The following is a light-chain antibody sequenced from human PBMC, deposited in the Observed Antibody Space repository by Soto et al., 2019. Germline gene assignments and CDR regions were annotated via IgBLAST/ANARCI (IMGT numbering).Light chain of an antibody. CDR1: SSDVGGYSL. J-gene: IGLJ2*01. Sequence: QSALTQPASVSGSPGQSITVSCTGTSSDVGGYSLVSWYHQNPGKPPKLVIYEGTKRPSGVSNRLSGSKSGNTASLTISGLQAEVDGDYYFCRYSGSTVIFGGGTQLT. CDR2: EGT. V-gene: IGLV2-23*01. CDR3: CRYSGSTVI.